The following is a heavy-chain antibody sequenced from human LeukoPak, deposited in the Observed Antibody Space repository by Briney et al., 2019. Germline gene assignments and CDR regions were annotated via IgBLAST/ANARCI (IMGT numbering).Heavy chain of an antibody. J-gene: IGHJ4*02. V-gene: IGHV3-21*01. D-gene: IGHD6-13*01. CDR1: GFTFSSYS. CDR3: ARDADRIAAAGNPPFDY. Sequence: PGGSLRLSCAASGFTFSSYSMNWVRQAPGKGLEWVSSISSSSSYIYYADSVKGRFTISRDNAKNSLYLQMNSLRAEDTAVYYCARDADRIAAAGNPPFDYWGQGTLVTVSS. CDR2: ISSSSSYI.